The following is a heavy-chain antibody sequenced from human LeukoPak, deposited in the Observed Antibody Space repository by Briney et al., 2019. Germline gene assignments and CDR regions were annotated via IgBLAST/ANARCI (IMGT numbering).Heavy chain of an antibody. V-gene: IGHV3-30-3*01. D-gene: IGHD2-15*01. CDR2: ISYDGSNK. J-gene: IGHJ4*02. Sequence: PGGSLRLSCAASGFTFSSYAMHWVRQAPGKGLEWVAVISYDGSNKYYADSVKGRFTISRDNSKNTLNLQMNSLRAEDTAVYYCAKDRWSSGGSGGGDYWGQGTLVTVSS. CDR1: GFTFSSYA. CDR3: AKDRWSSGGSGGGDY.